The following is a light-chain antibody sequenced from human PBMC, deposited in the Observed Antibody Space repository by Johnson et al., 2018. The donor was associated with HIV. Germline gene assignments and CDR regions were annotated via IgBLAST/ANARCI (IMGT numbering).Light chain of an antibody. CDR2: EST. J-gene: IGLJ1*01. V-gene: IGLV1-51*02. Sequence: QSVLTQPPSVSAAPGQKVTISCSGSNSNIGNNYVSWYQQLPGTAPKLLIYESTNRPSGIPDRFSGSKSGTSATLGISGLQTGDEADYYCGTWESRLNVYLFGPGTKVTVL. CDR3: GTWESRLNVYL. CDR1: NSNIGNNY.